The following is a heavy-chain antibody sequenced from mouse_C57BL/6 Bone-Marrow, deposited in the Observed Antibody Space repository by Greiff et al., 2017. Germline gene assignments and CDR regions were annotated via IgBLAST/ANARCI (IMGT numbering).Heavy chain of an antibody. D-gene: IGHD6-1*01. CDR1: GYAFSSDW. Sequence: VQLQQSGAELVKPGASVKISCKASGYAFSSDWMNWVKQRPGKGLEWIGQIYPGNGDTNYNGKFKGKATLTADKSSSTAYMQLSSLTSEDSAVYFCSRHAIDYWGQGTTLTVSS. J-gene: IGHJ2*01. CDR3: SRHAIDY. V-gene: IGHV1-80*01. CDR2: IYPGNGDT.